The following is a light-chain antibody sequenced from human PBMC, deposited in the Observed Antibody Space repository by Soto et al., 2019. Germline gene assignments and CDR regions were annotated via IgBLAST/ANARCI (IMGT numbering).Light chain of an antibody. CDR3: QQRSNWPPIT. J-gene: IGKJ5*01. CDR1: QSISNY. CDR2: AAS. Sequence: IQMTQSPSSLSASVGDRVTITCRAGQSISNYLHWYQQKPGKAPKLLIFAASSLQSGVPSRFSGSGSGTDFTLTISSLEPEDFAVYYCQQRSNWPPITFGQGTRLEIK. V-gene: IGKV1-39*01.